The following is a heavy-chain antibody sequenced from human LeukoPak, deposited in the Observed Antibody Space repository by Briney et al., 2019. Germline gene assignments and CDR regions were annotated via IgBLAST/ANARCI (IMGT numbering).Heavy chain of an antibody. CDR1: GYSFTSYW. Sequence: GESLKISCKGSGYSFTSYWIGWVRQMPGKGLEWMGIIYPGDSDTRYSPPFQGQVTISADKSISTAYLQWSSLKASDTAMYYCARQYYDYVRGGFYFDYWGQGTLVTVSS. V-gene: IGHV5-51*01. D-gene: IGHD3-16*01. CDR2: IYPGDSDT. CDR3: ARQYYDYVRGGFYFDY. J-gene: IGHJ4*02.